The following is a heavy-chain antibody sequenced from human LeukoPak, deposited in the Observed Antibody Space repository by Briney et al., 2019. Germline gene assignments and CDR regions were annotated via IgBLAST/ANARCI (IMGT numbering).Heavy chain of an antibody. CDR2: FDPEDGET. J-gene: IGHJ4*02. V-gene: IGHV1-24*01. CDR1: GYTLTELS. D-gene: IGHD5-12*01. CDR3: ATDLEIVATTKFDY. Sequence: ASVKVSCKVSGYTLTELSMHWVRQAPGKGLEWMGGFDPEDGETVYAQKFQGRVTMTEDTSTDTAYMELSSLRSEDTAVYYCATDLEIVATTKFDYWGQGTLVTVPS.